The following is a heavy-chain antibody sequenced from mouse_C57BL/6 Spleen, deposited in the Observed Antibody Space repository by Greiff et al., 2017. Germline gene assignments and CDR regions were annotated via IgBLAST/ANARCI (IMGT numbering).Heavy chain of an antibody. CDR1: GYTFTSYW. D-gene: IGHD2-2*01. J-gene: IGHJ3*01. CDR2: IHPNSGST. V-gene: IGHV1-64*01. Sequence: VQLQESGAELVKPGASVKLSCKASGYTFTSYWMHWVKRRPGQGLEWIGMIHPNSGSTNYNEKFKSKATLTVDKSSSTAYMQLSSLTSEDSAVYYCARGYYGYDEAWFAYWGQGTLVTVSA. CDR3: ARGYYGYDEAWFAY.